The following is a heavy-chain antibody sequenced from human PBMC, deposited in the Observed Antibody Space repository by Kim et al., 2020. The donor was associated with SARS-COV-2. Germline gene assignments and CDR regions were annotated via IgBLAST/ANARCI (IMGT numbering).Heavy chain of an antibody. V-gene: IGHV3-74*01. CDR2: INNVGTVA. Sequence: GGSLRLSCAASGFSFSSYWMYWLRQTPGRGLVWLARINNVGTVAIYADSVKGRFTISRDNAKNTLYLQLNGLTAEDTAVYYCAREESGSYFADYWGQGILVSVSS. D-gene: IGHD1-26*01. CDR1: GFSFSSYW. J-gene: IGHJ4*02. CDR3: AREESGSYFADY.